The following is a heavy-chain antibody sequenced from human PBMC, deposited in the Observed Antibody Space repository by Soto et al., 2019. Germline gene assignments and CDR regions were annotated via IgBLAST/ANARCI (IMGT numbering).Heavy chain of an antibody. CDR1: GGTFSSHA. CDR3: SRELHCSTTSCDTDYYYYYGMDV. D-gene: IGHD2-2*02. CDR2: IIPIFGTA. V-gene: IGHV1-69*13. J-gene: IGHJ6*02. Sequence: ASVKVSCKASGGTFSSHAISWVRQAPGQGLEWMGGIIPIFGTANYAQKFQGRVTITADESTSTAYMELSSLGGEDTAVYYCSRELHCSTTSCDTDYYYYYGMDVWGQGTTVTVSS.